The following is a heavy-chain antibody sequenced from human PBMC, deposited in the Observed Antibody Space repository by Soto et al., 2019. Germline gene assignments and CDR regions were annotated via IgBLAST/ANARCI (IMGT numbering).Heavy chain of an antibody. D-gene: IGHD6-6*01. CDR2: IYYSGSS. J-gene: IGHJ4*02. V-gene: IGHV4-59*01. Sequence: SETLSLTCTVSGGSISDFYWSWIRQPPGKGLEWIGYIYYSGSSNYNPSLKSQVTISVDTSKNQFSLNLRSMSPADTAVYYCARVGGLAARTFDYWGPGTPVTVS. CDR1: GGSISDFY. CDR3: ARVGGLAARTFDY.